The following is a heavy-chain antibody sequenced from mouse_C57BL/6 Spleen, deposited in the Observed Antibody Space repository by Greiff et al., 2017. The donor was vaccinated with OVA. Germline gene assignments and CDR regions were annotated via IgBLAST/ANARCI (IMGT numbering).Heavy chain of an antibody. Sequence: EVMLVESGGGLVKPGGSLKLSCAASGFTFSDYGMHWVRQAPEKGLEWVAYISSGSSTIYYADTVKGRFTISRDNAKNTLFLQMTSLRSEDTAMYYCARRGDYGSSHYYAMDYWGQGTSVTVSS. CDR2: ISSGSSTI. V-gene: IGHV5-17*01. D-gene: IGHD1-1*01. CDR3: ARRGDYGSSHYYAMDY. J-gene: IGHJ4*01. CDR1: GFTFSDYG.